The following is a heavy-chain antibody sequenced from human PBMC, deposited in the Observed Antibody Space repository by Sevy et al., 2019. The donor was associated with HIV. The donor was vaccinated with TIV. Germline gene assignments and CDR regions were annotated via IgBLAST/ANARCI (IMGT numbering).Heavy chain of an antibody. CDR2: INPNSGGT. D-gene: IGHD3-22*01. J-gene: IGHJ3*02. CDR3: ASVSGYYYDSSRYYNTDAFDI. CDR1: GYTFTDYF. Sequence: ASVKVSCKASGYTFTDYFMHWVRQAPGQGLEWMGWINPNSGGTNYAQRFRGRVTMTRDTSISTAYMELSRLRPDDTAVYYCASVSGYYYDSSRYYNTDAFDIWGQGTMVTVSS. V-gene: IGHV1-2*02.